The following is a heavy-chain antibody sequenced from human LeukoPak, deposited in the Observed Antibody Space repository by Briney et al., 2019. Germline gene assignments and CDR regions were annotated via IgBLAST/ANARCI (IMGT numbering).Heavy chain of an antibody. CDR3: ARVPVDGYSTSFDY. D-gene: IGHD2/OR15-2a*01. CDR1: GFIFTGYW. J-gene: IGHJ4*02. Sequence: GGSLRLSCAASGFIFTGYWMHWVRHAPGKGLVWISRINIDASVTTYADSVKGRFTISRDNAKNTAYLQMNSLRAEDTAVYYCARVPVDGYSTSFDYWGQGSLVTVSS. CDR2: INIDASVT. V-gene: IGHV3-74*01.